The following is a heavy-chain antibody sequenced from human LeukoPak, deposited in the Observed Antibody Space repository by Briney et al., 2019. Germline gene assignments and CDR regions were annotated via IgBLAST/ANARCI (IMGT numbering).Heavy chain of an antibody. J-gene: IGHJ5*02. Sequence: ASVKLSCKASGYTFTSYDINWVRQATGQGLEWRGWMILNSGNTGYAQKFQGRVTITRITSISIAYLEMRSLRSEATAVYYCARNGHQLLDHQNLLAPWAQGTLVTVSS. D-gene: IGHD2-2*02. V-gene: IGHV1-8*03. CDR2: MILNSGNT. CDR1: GYTFTSYD. CDR3: ARNGHQLLDHQNLLAP.